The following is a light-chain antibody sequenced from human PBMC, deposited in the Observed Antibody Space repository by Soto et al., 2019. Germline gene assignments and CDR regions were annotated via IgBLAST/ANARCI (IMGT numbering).Light chain of an antibody. CDR3: QQYDKWPPRT. Sequence: EIVMTQSPATLSVSPGEGATLSCRASQSVSSKLAWYQQKPGQAPRLLIYDASNRATGTPARFSGSGSGTEFTLTISSLQSEDSAVYYCQQYDKWPPRTFGQGTKVDIK. V-gene: IGKV3D-15*01. CDR2: DAS. J-gene: IGKJ1*01. CDR1: QSVSSK.